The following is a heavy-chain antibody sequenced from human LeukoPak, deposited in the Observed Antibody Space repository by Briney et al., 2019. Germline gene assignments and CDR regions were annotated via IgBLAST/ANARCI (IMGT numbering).Heavy chain of an antibody. Sequence: SETLSLTCTVSGYSISSGYYWGWIRQPPGKGLEWIGSIYYSGSTYYNPSLKSRVTISVDTSKNQFSLKLTSVTAADTAVYYCARFCSSYYYYMDVWGKGTTVTVSS. CDR3: ARFCSSYYYYMDV. J-gene: IGHJ6*03. V-gene: IGHV4-38-2*02. CDR1: GYSISSGYY. CDR2: IYYSGST. D-gene: IGHD2-2*01.